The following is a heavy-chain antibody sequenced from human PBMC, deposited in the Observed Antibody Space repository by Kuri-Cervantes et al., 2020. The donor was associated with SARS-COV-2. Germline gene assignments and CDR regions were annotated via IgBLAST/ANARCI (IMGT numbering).Heavy chain of an antibody. CDR3: ARERGLRGWFDP. CDR2: INWNGGST. J-gene: IGHJ5*02. V-gene: IGHV3-20*04. CDR1: GFTFDDYG. Sequence: GESLKISCAASGFTFDDYGMSWVRQAPGKGLEWVSGINWNGGSTGYADSVKGRFTISRDNAKNSLYLQMNSLRAEDTAVYYCARERGLRGWFDPWGQGTLVTVSS.